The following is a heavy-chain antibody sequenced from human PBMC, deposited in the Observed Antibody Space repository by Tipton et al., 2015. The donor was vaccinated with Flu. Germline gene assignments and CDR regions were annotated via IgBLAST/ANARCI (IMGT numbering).Heavy chain of an antibody. Sequence: TLSLTCVVSGYFIRENFYWGWVRQSPGKGLEWIGSIHNTGTTFYNPSLRSRLTMSIDTSNNQFSLKLSSVTAADTAVYYCARRRDGYNCFDYWGQGTRVTVSS. V-gene: IGHV4-38-2*01. CDR3: ARRRDGYNCFDY. J-gene: IGHJ4*02. D-gene: IGHD5-24*01. CDR2: IHNTGTT. CDR1: GYFIRENFY.